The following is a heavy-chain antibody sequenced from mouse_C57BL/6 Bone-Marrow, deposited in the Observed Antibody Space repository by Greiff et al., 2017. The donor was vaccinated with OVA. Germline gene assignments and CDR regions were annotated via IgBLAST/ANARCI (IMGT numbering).Heavy chain of an antibody. D-gene: IGHD1-1*01. CDR3: ARFPYYYGRRDYAMDY. CDR1: GYTFTSYW. Sequence: QVQLQQPGAELVRPGSSVKLSCKASGYTFTSYWMHWVKQRPIQGLEWIGNIDPSDSETHYNQKFKDKATLTVDKSSSTAYMQRSSLTSEDSAVYYCARFPYYYGRRDYAMDYWGQGTSVTVSS. V-gene: IGHV1-52*01. CDR2: IDPSDSET. J-gene: IGHJ4*01.